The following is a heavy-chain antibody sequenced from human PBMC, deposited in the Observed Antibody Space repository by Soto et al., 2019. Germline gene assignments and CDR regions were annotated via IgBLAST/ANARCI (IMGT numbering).Heavy chain of an antibody. V-gene: IGHV1-8*01. J-gene: IGHJ4*02. CDR2: MNPNSGNT. CDR3: ARNGGDRPYYFDF. CDR1: AYTFTSYD. D-gene: IGHD4-17*01. Sequence: GASVKVSCKASAYTFTSYDINWVRQATGQGLEWMGWMNPNSGNTGYAQKFQGRVTMTRDTSISTAYMELSRLRSDDTAVYYCARNGGDRPYYFDFWGQGTLVTVSS.